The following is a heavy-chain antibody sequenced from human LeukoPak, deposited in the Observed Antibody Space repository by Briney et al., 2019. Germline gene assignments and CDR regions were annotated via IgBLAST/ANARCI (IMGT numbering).Heavy chain of an antibody. CDR2: ISLDGSNE. CDR1: GFTFSSYG. Sequence: GESLRLSCAASGFTFSSYGMNWVRQPPGKGLEWVAAISLDGSNEFYADSVKGRFTISRDNSKNTLFLQMNALRADDTAVYYCAKVTNFYFYYGMDVWGQGTAVTVSS. V-gene: IGHV3-30*18. CDR3: AKVTNFYFYYGMDV. J-gene: IGHJ6*02.